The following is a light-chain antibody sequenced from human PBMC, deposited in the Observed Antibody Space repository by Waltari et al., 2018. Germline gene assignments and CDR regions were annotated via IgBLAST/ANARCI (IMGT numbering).Light chain of an antibody. Sequence: QSVLIQPPSASGTPGQRVTISCSASSSTIGSNVVTWYQQLPGTAPKLLIHSNSQRPSGVPDRFSGSKSGTSASLAISGLQSADEADYYCAAWDDGLNGYVFGIGTTVTVL. V-gene: IGLV1-44*01. CDR2: SNS. CDR3: AAWDDGLNGYV. CDR1: SSTIGSNV. J-gene: IGLJ1*01.